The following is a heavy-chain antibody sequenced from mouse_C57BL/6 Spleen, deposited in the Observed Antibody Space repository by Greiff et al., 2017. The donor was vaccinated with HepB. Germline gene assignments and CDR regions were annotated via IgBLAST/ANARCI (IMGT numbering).Heavy chain of an antibody. CDR2: ISSGSSST. CDR3: AREDIYDGYDEGAKDD. D-gene: IGHD2-3*01. J-gene: IGHJ4*01. CDR1: GFTFSDYG. V-gene: IGHV5-17*01. Sequence: EVNVVESGGGLVKPGGSLKLSCAASGFTFSDYGMHWVRQAPEKGLEWVAYISSGSSSTYYPDTVKGRFTISRDNAKNTLFLQMNSLRSEDTAMYYCAREDIYDGYDEGAKDDWGQGASVTVDS.